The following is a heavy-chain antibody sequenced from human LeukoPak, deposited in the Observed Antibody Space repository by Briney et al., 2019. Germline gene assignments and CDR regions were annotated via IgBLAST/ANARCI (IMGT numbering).Heavy chain of an antibody. Sequence: SQTLSLTCAISGDSVSSNSAAWNWIRHSPSRGLEWLGRTYYRSQWYNDYAVSVKSRITINPDTSKNQFSLQLNSVTPEDTAVYYCARAARYYYGSGSYYKAAYYFDYWGQGTLVTVSS. CDR3: ARAARYYYGSGSYYKAAYYFDY. V-gene: IGHV6-1*01. J-gene: IGHJ4*02. D-gene: IGHD3-10*01. CDR1: GDSVSSNSAA. CDR2: TYYRSQWYN.